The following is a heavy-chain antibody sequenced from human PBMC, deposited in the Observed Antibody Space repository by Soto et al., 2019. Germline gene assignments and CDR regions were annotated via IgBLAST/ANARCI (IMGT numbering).Heavy chain of an antibody. CDR1: GGSFSSYY. CDR2: IYNSGST. Sequence: QVQLQESGPGLVKPSETLSLTCTVSGGSFSSYYWTWIRQPPGKGLEWIGYIYNSGSTNYNPSLKSXXTXSXXTSKNQFSLKLSSVTAADTAVYYCARCGSSWCFDYWGQGTLVTVSS. J-gene: IGHJ4*02. CDR3: ARCGSSWCFDY. V-gene: IGHV4-59*01. D-gene: IGHD6-13*01.